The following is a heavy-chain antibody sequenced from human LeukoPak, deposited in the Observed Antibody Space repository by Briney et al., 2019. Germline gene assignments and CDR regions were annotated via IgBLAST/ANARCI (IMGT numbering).Heavy chain of an antibody. CDR1: GYTFTSYG. J-gene: IGHJ4*02. V-gene: IGHV1-69*06. D-gene: IGHD3-10*01. Sequence: SVKVSRKASGYTFTSYGISWVRQAPGQGLEWMGVIITIFHTPYYAQKFQGRVTITADKSTSTVYMELSSLRSEDTAVYYCARVRGVGSDSFDYWGQGTLGTVSS. CDR3: ARVRGVGSDSFDY. CDR2: IITIFHTP.